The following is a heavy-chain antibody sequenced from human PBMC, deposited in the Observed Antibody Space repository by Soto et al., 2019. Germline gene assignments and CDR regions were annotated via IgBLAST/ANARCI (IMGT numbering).Heavy chain of an antibody. CDR1: GGSISSSSYY. Sequence: QLQLQESGPGLVKPSETLSLTCTVSGGSISSSSYYWGWIRQPPGKGLEWIGSIYYSGSTYYNPSLKSRVTISVDTSKNQFSLKLSSVTAADTAVYYCARHQAAGTSFDYWGQGTLVTVSS. D-gene: IGHD6-13*01. V-gene: IGHV4-39*01. J-gene: IGHJ4*02. CDR3: ARHQAAGTSFDY. CDR2: IYYSGST.